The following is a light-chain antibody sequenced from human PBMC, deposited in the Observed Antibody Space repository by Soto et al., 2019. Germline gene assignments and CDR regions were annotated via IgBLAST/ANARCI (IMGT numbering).Light chain of an antibody. V-gene: IGLV2-8*01. CDR1: SSDVGGYNY. J-gene: IGLJ2*01. CDR3: ISYAGSNNLV. Sequence: QSALTQPPSASGSPGQSVTISCTGTSSDVGGYNYVSWYQQHPGKVPKLMIYEVSKRPSGVPDRFSGSKSGNTASLTVSGLQAEDEVDYYCISYAGSNNLVFGGGTKLTVL. CDR2: EVS.